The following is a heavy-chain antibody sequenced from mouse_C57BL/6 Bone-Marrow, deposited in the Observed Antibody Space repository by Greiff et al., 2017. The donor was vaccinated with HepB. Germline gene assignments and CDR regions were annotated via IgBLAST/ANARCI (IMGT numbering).Heavy chain of an antibody. V-gene: IGHV1-52*01. CDR3: AKGIYFAYYYAMDY. Sequence: QVQLQQPGAELVRPGSSVKLSCKAPGYTFTSYWMHWVKQRPIQGLEWIGNIDPSDSETHYNQKFKDKATLTVDKSSSTAYMQLSSLTSEDSAVYYCAKGIYFAYYYAMDYWGQGTSVTVSS. CDR2: IDPSDSET. CDR1: GYTFTSYW. J-gene: IGHJ4*01. D-gene: IGHD2-1*01.